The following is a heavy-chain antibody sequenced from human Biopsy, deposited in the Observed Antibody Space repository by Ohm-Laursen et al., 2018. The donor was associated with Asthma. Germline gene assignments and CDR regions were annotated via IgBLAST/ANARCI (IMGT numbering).Heavy chain of an antibody. Sequence: SLRLSCAASGITFSTYGMHWVRQAPGKGLEWVSFIWHDGRKKTYADSVKGRFTISRDNSKNTLYLQMNSLRAEDTAVYYCARKIAARGGIGVWGQGTTVTVSS. V-gene: IGHV3-33*01. CDR2: IWHDGRKK. CDR1: GITFSTYG. CDR3: ARKIAARGGIGV. J-gene: IGHJ6*02. D-gene: IGHD6-6*01.